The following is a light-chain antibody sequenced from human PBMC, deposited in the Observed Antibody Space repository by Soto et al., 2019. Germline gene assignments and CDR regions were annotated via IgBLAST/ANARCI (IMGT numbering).Light chain of an antibody. CDR2: EGS. V-gene: IGLV2-23*01. CDR1: TSNVGSYNL. CDR3: CSYAGSSYV. J-gene: IGLJ1*01. Sequence: QSVLTQPASVSGSPGQSITISCIGTTSNVGSYNLVSWYQQHPGKAPELMIYEGSKRPSGVSTRFSGSKSGNTASLTISGLQAEDEADYYCCSYAGSSYVFGTGTKVTVL.